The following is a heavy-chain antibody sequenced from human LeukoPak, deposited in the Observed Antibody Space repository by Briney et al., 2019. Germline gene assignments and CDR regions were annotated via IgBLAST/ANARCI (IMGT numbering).Heavy chain of an antibody. J-gene: IGHJ4*02. Sequence: GASVKVSCKASGYTFTGYYMHWVRQAPGQGLEWMGWINPNSGSTSYAQKFQGRVTMTRDMSTSTVYMELSSLRSEDTAVYYCARVGRKDDLYYFDYWGQGTLVTVSS. CDR1: GYTFTGYY. V-gene: IGHV1-46*01. CDR3: ARVGRKDDLYYFDY. CDR2: INPNSGST. D-gene: IGHD2-15*01.